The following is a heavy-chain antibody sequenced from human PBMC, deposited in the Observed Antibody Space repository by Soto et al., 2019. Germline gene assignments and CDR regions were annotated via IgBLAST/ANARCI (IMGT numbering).Heavy chain of an antibody. Sequence: EVQLVESGGGLVKPGGSLRLSCAASGFTFSSYSMNWVRQAPGKGLEWVSSISSSSSYIYYADSVKGRFTISRDNAKNSLYLQMNSLRAEDTAVYYCAREGATGDWPRLGYWGQGTLVTVSS. J-gene: IGHJ4*02. CDR2: ISSSSSYI. CDR3: AREGATGDWPRLGY. CDR1: GFTFSSYS. D-gene: IGHD1-26*01. V-gene: IGHV3-21*01.